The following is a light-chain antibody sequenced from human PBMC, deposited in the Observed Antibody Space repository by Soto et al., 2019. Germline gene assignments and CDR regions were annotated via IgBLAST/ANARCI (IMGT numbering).Light chain of an antibody. CDR2: RDE. CDR1: SSNIGSNY. V-gene: IGLV1-47*01. J-gene: IGLJ2*01. Sequence: QAVVTQPPSASGTPGQRVTISCSGSSSNIGSNYVYWYQQLPGTAPKLLIYRDEQRPSGVPDRFSGSKSGTSASLAISGRRSGDEADYHCAAWDDSQSVVFGGGTKLTVL. CDR3: AAWDDSQSVV.